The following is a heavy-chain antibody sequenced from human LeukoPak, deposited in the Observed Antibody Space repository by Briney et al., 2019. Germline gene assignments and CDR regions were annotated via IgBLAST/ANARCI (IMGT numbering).Heavy chain of an antibody. CDR2: ISGSGGST. CDR3: AKRRVLWFGELFSDLDY. CDR1: GFTFSSYA. D-gene: IGHD3-10*01. J-gene: IGHJ4*02. Sequence: GGSLRLSCAASGFTFSSYAMSWVRQAPGKGLEWVSAISGSGGSTYYADSVKGRFTISRDNSKNTLYLQMNSLRAEDTAVYYCAKRRVLWFGELFSDLDYWGQGTLVTVSS. V-gene: IGHV3-23*01.